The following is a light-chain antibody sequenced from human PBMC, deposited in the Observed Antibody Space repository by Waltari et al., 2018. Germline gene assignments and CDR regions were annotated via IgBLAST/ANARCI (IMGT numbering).Light chain of an antibody. CDR1: QSISTL. J-gene: IGKJ2*03. CDR2: KTF. Sequence: DIQMTQSPSTLCASAGDRVTTTCRASQSISTLLAWFQQKPGNPPKLLIYKTFNLERGVPSRFSGSGSGTEFTLTITSLQPDDFATYYCQQYSSSSMFSFGQGTKLEIK. V-gene: IGKV1-5*03. CDR3: QQYSSSSMFS.